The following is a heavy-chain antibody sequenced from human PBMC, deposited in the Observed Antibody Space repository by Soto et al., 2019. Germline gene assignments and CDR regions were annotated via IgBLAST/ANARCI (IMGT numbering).Heavy chain of an antibody. CDR1: GGSSSSGDYY. CDR2: IYYSGST. D-gene: IGHD2-21*02. Sequence: TLSLTCTVSGGSSSSGDYYWSWIRQHPGKGLEWIGYIYYSGSTYYNPSLKSRVTISVDTSKNQFSLKLSSVTAADTAVYYCARVTHNWFDPWGQGTLVTVSS. V-gene: IGHV4-31*03. J-gene: IGHJ5*02. CDR3: ARVTHNWFDP.